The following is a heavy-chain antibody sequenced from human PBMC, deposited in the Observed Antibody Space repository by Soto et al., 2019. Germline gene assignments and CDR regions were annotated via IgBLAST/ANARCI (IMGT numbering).Heavy chain of an antibody. CDR2: IYYSGST. CDR3: ARHPNDFWSGYYDYYYYYMEV. D-gene: IGHD3-3*01. J-gene: IGHJ6*03. Sequence: ETLSLTCTVSGGSISSYYWSWIRQPPGKGLEWIGYIYYSGSTNYNPSLKSRVTISVDTSKNQFSLKLSSVTAADTAVYYCARHPNDFWSGYYDYYYYYMEVWGKGTTVTVSS. V-gene: IGHV4-59*08. CDR1: GGSISSYY.